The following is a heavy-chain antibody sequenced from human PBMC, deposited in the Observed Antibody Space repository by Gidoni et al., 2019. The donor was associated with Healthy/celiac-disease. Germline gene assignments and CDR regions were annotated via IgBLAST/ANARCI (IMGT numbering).Heavy chain of an antibody. Sequence: EVQLVESGGGLVKPGGSLRLSCAASGFTFSNAWMSWVRQAPGKGLEWVGRIKSKTDGGTTDYAAPVKGRFTISRDDSKNTLYLQMNSLKTEDTAVYYCTTDSPMGVVVPAAMDYWGQGTLVTVSS. CDR3: TTDSPMGVVVPAAMDY. CDR1: GFTFSNAW. CDR2: IKSKTDGGTT. V-gene: IGHV3-15*01. J-gene: IGHJ4*02. D-gene: IGHD2-2*01.